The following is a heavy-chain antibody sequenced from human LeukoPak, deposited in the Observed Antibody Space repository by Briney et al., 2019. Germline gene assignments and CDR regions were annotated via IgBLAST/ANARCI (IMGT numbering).Heavy chain of an antibody. Sequence: PGGSLRLSCAASGFVFRNYFMSWVRQAPGKGLEWVASIKNDGSEIYYVDSVRGRYTISRDNTKNSLYLQMSSLRAEDTAGYYCATDRGWRTSGYYLYYFEYWGQGTLVTFSS. D-gene: IGHD3-3*01. J-gene: IGHJ4*02. CDR1: GFVFRNYF. V-gene: IGHV3-7*01. CDR2: IKNDGSEI. CDR3: ATDRGWRTSGYYLYYFEY.